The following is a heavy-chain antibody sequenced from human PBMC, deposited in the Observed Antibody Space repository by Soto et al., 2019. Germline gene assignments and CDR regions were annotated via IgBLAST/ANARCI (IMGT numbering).Heavy chain of an antibody. D-gene: IGHD3-16*01. Sequence: QVQLQESGPGLVRPSETLSLTCTVSGASMNNYYGSWIRQSPGKGLEYIGYIFSTGRVDYNPSLRSRVPLSVDTSSNRFSLRLISVTVADTAVYYCARSGHSLGGVMWGQGTLVTVSS. J-gene: IGHJ4*02. CDR1: GASMNNYY. CDR3: ARSGHSLGGVM. CDR2: IFSTGRV. V-gene: IGHV4-59*01.